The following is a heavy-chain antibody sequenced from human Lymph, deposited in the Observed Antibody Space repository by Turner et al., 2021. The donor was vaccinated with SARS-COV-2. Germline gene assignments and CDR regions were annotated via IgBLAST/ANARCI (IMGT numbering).Heavy chain of an antibody. CDR2: IIPIYGTA. V-gene: IGHV1-69*01. CDR3: ARGAAYCSGGSCYRKGFDY. CDR1: GGTFSSSA. D-gene: IGHD2-15*01. J-gene: IGHJ4*02. Sequence: QAQLVQSGSEVKKPGSSVKVPCKASGGTFSSSAISWVRQAPGQGLEWMGGIIPIYGTANNAQRFQGRVTITADESTSTAYMELRSLRSEDTAVYYCARGAAYCSGGSCYRKGFDYWGQGTPVTVSS.